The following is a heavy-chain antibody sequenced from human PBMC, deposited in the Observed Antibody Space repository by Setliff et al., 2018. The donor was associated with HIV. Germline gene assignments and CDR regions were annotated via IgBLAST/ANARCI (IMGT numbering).Heavy chain of an antibody. D-gene: IGHD6-13*01. J-gene: IGHJ6*02. Sequence: ASVKVSCKTSGYSFSSHGVSWVRQAPGQGLEWVGWISSYTGKTKYAQNVQGRVTLTTGTSTSTAYMELRSLRPDDTAVYYCAKDISASALYYYGMDVWGQGTTVTVSS. CDR1: GYSFSSHG. CDR2: ISSYTGKT. V-gene: IGHV1-18*01. CDR3: AKDISASALYYYGMDV.